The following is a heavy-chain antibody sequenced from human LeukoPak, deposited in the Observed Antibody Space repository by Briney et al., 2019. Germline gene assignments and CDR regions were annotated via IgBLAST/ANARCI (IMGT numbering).Heavy chain of an antibody. J-gene: IGHJ6*04. D-gene: IGHD6-19*01. CDR2: ISSSSSYI. CDR3: ARETSSGWGRLVWYYGMDV. CDR1: GFTFSSYS. Sequence: PGGSLRLSWAASGFTFSSYSMNWVRQAPEKGLEWVSSISSSSSYIYYADSVKGRFTISRDNAKNSLYLQMNSLRAEDTAVYYCARETSSGWGRLVWYYGMDVWGKGTTVTVSS. V-gene: IGHV3-21*01.